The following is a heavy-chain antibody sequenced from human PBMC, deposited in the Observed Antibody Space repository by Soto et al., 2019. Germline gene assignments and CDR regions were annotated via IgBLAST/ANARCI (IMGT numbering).Heavy chain of an antibody. V-gene: IGHV1-3*01. CDR3: AREDGSSLIIYFDH. J-gene: IGHJ4*02. CDR1: GYTFTHYA. CDR2: INAGNGNT. Sequence: ASVKVSCKASGYTFTHYAIHWVRQAPGQRLEWMGWINAGNGNTKYSENFQGRVTFTRDTSATTGYMELSSLIYEDTAVYYCAREDGSSLIIYFDHWGQGTLVTVSS. D-gene: IGHD1-26*01.